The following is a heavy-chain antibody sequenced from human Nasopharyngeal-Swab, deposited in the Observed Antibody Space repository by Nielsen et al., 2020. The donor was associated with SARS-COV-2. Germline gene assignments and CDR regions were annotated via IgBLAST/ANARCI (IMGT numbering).Heavy chain of an antibody. Sequence: GGLLRWSWDPLGFTFRGYWMHWVRQAPGKGLVWVSRINSDGSSTSYADSVKGRFTISRDNAKNTLYLQMNSLRAEDTAVYYCARVPWQWLVHFDYWGQGTLVTVSS. D-gene: IGHD6-19*01. J-gene: IGHJ4*02. CDR3: ARVPWQWLVHFDY. CDR2: INSDGSST. V-gene: IGHV3-74*01. CDR1: GFTFRGYW.